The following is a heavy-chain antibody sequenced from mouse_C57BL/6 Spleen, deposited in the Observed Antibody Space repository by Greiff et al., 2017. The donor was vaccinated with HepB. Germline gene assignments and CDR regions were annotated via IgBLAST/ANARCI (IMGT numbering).Heavy chain of an antibody. V-gene: IGHV1-82*01. CDR1: GYTFTSYW. CDR2: IYPGDGDT. CDR3: ARSAHDY. Sequence: VQLQQPGAELVKPGASVKLSCKASGYTFTSYWMHWVKQRPGKGLEWIGRIYPGDGDTNYNGKFKGKATLTADKSSSTAYMQLSSLTSEDSAVYFCARSAHDYWGQGTTLTVSS. J-gene: IGHJ2*01.